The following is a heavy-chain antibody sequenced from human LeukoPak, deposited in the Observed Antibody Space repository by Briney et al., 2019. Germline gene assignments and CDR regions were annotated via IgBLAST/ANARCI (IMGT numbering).Heavy chain of an antibody. CDR3: ARDGLGYCSGGSCFGGGDYYYGMDV. D-gene: IGHD2-15*01. Sequence: GESLKISCKGSGYSFTNYWIGWVRQMPGKGLEWMGIIYPGNSDTRYSPSFQGQVPITADKAIRTAYLQWSSLKASDTAIYYWARDGLGYCSGGSCFGGGDYYYGMDVWGQGTTVTVSS. CDR1: GYSFTNYW. CDR2: IYPGNSDT. J-gene: IGHJ6*02. V-gene: IGHV5-51*01.